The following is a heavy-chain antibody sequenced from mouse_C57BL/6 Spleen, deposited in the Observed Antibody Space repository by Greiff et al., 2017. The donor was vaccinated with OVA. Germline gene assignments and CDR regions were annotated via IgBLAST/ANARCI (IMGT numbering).Heavy chain of an antibody. Sequence: VQLQQSGAELVRPGASVKLSCTASGFNIKDDYMHWVKQRPEQGLEWIGWIDPENGDTEYASKFQGKATITADTSSNTAYLQLSSLTSEDTAVYYCTTGGVDYWGQGTTLTVSS. J-gene: IGHJ2*01. V-gene: IGHV14-4*01. D-gene: IGHD1-1*02. CDR1: GFNIKDDY. CDR3: TTGGVDY. CDR2: IDPENGDT.